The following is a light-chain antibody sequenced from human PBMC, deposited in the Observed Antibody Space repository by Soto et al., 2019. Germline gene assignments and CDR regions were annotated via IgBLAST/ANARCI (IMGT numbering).Light chain of an antibody. CDR1: SGHSSYI. V-gene: IGLV4-60*03. J-gene: IGLJ2*01. Sequence: QLVLTQSSSASASLGSSVKLTCTLSSGHSSYIIAWPQQQPGKAPRYLMKLEGSGSYNKGSGVPDRFSGSSSGADRYLTISNLQSEDEADYYCETGDSNTRVFGGGTQLTVL. CDR2: LEGSGSY. CDR3: ETGDSNTRV.